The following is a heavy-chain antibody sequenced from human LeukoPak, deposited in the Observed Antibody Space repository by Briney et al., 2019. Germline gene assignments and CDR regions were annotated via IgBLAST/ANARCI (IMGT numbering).Heavy chain of an antibody. CDR1: GGSISSSSFY. J-gene: IGHJ6*03. Sequence: SETLSLTCSVSGGSISSSSFYWGWIRQPPGKGLEWIGSISYSGTTYYKPSLRSRLTISVDTSKNHLSLNLTSVTAADTAVYYCTRGSIAYYYMDVWGKGTTVTISS. CDR2: ISYSGTT. D-gene: IGHD3-22*01. CDR3: TRGSIAYYYMDV. V-gene: IGHV4-39*02.